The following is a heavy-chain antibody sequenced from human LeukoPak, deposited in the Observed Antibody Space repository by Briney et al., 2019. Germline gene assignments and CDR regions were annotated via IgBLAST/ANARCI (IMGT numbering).Heavy chain of an antibody. CDR3: ARDYAWYGDYTRGYGFDP. CDR2: IYNSGST. D-gene: IGHD4-17*01. J-gene: IGHJ5*02. V-gene: IGHV4-4*07. Sequence: ASETLCLSCADSGGSISSYYLSWIRQPAGKGLGWIGRIYNSGSTNYNPALKSRVTTSVNTTKNQFSLKLSTVTAADTAVYYCARDYAWYGDYTRGYGFDPWGQGTLVTVSS. CDR1: GGSISSYY.